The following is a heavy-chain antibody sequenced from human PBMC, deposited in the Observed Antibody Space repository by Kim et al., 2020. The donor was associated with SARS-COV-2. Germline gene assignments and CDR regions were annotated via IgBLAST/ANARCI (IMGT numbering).Heavy chain of an antibody. J-gene: IGHJ4*02. CDR1: GGPVRSSSYY. CDR2: IYFSGST. CDR3: ARHGPRHANDY. Sequence: SETLSLTCTVSGGPVRSSSYYWGWIRQPPGKGLEWIGSIYFSGSTYYTPALKSRVTISADTSKNQLSLKLSSVTAADTDVYYCARHGPRHANDYWGQGTLVTVSS. V-gene: IGHV4-39*01.